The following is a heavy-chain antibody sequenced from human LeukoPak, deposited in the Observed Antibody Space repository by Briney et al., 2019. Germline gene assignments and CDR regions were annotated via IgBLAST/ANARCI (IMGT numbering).Heavy chain of an antibody. Sequence: ASVKVSCKASGYTFTSYGISWVRQAPGQGLEWMGWISAYNGNTNYAQKLQGRVTMTTDTSTSTAYMELRSLRSDDTAVYYCARDGVRFLEWLLYAYYYGMDVWGQGTTVTVSS. CDR3: ARDGVRFLEWLLYAYYYGMDV. CDR2: ISAYNGNT. J-gene: IGHJ6*02. CDR1: GYTFTSYG. V-gene: IGHV1-18*01. D-gene: IGHD3-3*01.